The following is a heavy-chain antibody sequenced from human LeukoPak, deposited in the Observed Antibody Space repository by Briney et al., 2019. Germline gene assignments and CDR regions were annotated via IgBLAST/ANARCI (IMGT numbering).Heavy chain of an antibody. V-gene: IGHV4-34*01. CDR2: ITHGGST. D-gene: IGHD6-13*01. J-gene: IGHJ4*02. CDR1: GGSFSGYY. Sequence: SETLSLTCAVYGGSFSGYYWSWIRQPPGKGLEWIGEITHGGSTNYNPSLKSRVTISVDTSKNQFSLEFNSVTAADTAVYYCARGGWHSSSWYFEYWGQGTLVTVST. CDR3: ARGGWHSSSWYFEY.